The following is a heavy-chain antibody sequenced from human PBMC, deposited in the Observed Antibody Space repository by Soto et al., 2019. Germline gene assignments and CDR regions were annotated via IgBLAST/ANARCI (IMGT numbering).Heavy chain of an antibody. D-gene: IGHD2-8*01. CDR1: GFTFNNYA. Sequence: GGSLRLSCAASGFTFNNYAMSWVRQAPGKGLEWVANIIQDGSQKNYVGSVRGRFTISRDNAKTSRDNAKTSLYLQMNSLRADDTAVYYCARGSTSFDYWGQGTLVTVSS. V-gene: IGHV3-7*01. CDR3: ARGSTSFDY. CDR2: IIQDGSQK. J-gene: IGHJ4*02.